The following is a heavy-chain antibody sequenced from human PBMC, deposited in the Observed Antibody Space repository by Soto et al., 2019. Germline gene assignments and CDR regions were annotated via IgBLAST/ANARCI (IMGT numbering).Heavy chain of an antibody. V-gene: IGHV1-3*01. J-gene: IGHJ4*02. Sequence: ASVKVSCKASGYTFTTHAMHWVRQAPGQGLEWVGWINSVNDHTIYSEKFQGRVTITSDTSATTAYMELSSLTSEDTAVYYCARNILGGTTDYWGQGTLVTVSS. CDR3: ARNILGGTTDY. CDR1: GYTFTTHA. CDR2: INSVNDHT. D-gene: IGHD1-7*01.